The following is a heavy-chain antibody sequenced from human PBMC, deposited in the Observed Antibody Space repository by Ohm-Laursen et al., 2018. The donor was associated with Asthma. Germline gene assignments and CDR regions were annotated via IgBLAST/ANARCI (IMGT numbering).Heavy chain of an antibody. J-gene: IGHJ6*02. Sequence: SETLSLTCTVSGGSISSSSYYWGWIRQPPGKGLEWIGSIYYSGSTYYNPSLKSRVTISVDTSKNQFSLKLSSVTAADTAVYYCARVRGDYYYGIDVWGQGTTVTVSS. V-gene: IGHV4-39*07. CDR2: IYYSGST. CDR1: GGSISSSSYY. CDR3: ARVRGDYYYGIDV. D-gene: IGHD4-17*01.